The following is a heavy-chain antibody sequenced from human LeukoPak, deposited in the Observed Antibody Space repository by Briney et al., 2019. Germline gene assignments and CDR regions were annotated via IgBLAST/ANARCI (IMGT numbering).Heavy chain of an antibody. J-gene: IGHJ4*02. CDR3: ATGPAGGYVPDDH. CDR1: GNSLSVLA. CDR2: FYIADGET. Sequence: ASVWVSCEVSGNSLSVLAMHGVRQALGKGRGCRGGFYIADGETISAQKFQGSLSMTEDTSRDTVYMELSSLRSEDTDVYYCATGPAGGYVPDDHWGQGTLATVSS. V-gene: IGHV1-24*01. D-gene: IGHD5-12*01.